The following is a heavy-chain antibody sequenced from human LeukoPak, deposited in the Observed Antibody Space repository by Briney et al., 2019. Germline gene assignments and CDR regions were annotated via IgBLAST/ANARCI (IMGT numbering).Heavy chain of an antibody. J-gene: IGHJ4*02. Sequence: GGSLRLSCAASGFTFSSYSMNWVRQAPGKGLEWVSSISSSSIYIYYADSVKGRFTISRDNAKNSLYLQMNSLRAEDTAVYYCARDHYGDYRHNYWGQGTLVTVSS. CDR2: ISSSSIYI. V-gene: IGHV3-21*01. D-gene: IGHD4-17*01. CDR3: ARDHYGDYRHNY. CDR1: GFTFSSYS.